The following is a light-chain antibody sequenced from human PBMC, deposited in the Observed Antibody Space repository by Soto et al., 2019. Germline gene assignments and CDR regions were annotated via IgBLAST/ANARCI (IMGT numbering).Light chain of an antibody. V-gene: IGLV2-11*01. Sequence: QSALTQPRSVSGSPGQSVTISCTGTSSDVGGYNYVSWYQQHPGKAPKLLIYDVTKLPSGVPDRFSGSKSGNTASLTISGLQAEDEADYYCSSYAGSNTWVFGGGTQLTV. CDR2: DVT. CDR1: SSDVGGYNY. J-gene: IGLJ3*02. CDR3: SSYAGSNTWV.